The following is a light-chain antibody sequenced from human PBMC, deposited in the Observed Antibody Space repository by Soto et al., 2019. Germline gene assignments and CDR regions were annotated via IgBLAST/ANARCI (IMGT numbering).Light chain of an antibody. J-gene: IGLJ2*01. Sequence: QSALTQPASVSGSRGQSITISCTGSSSDVGGYNSVSWYQQHPGKAPKLMIYDVSNRPSGVSNRFSGSKSGNTASLTISGLQAEDEADYYCSSYTSSSTVVFGGGTKLTVL. V-gene: IGLV2-14*01. CDR2: DVS. CDR1: SSDVGGYNS. CDR3: SSYTSSSTVV.